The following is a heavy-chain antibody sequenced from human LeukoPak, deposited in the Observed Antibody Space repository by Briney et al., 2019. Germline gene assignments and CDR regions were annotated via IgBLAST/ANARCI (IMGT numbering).Heavy chain of an antibody. J-gene: IGHJ4*02. CDR1: GYSFTTYW. CDR3: ARRSGTYGSNDY. D-gene: IGHD1-26*01. Sequence: GEPLKISCKGSGYSFTTYWIAWVRQMPGKGLEWMGIIYPGDSDARYSPSFQGQVTISADKSISTAYLQWSSLKASDTAMYYCARRSGTYGSNDYWGQGTLVTVSS. CDR2: IYPGDSDA. V-gene: IGHV5-51*01.